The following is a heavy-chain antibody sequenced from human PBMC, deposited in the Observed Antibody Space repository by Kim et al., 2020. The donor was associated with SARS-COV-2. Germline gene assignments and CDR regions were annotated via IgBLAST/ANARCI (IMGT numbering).Heavy chain of an antibody. CDR1: GGSISSYY. CDR3: ARDSGSGRYYNPYYYGMDV. CDR2: IYYSGST. Sequence: SETLSLTCTVSGGSISSYYWSWIRQPPGKGLEWIGYIYYSGSTNYNPSLKSRVTISVDTSKNQFSLELSSVTAADTAVYYCARDSGSGRYYNPYYYGMDVLGKVSTFTVSS. D-gene: IGHD3-10*01. V-gene: IGHV4-59*13. J-gene: IGHJ6*04.